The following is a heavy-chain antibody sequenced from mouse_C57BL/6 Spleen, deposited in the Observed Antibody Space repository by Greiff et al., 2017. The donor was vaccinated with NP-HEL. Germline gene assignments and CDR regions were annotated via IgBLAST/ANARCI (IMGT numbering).Heavy chain of an antibody. V-gene: IGHV1-52*01. Sequence: QVQLQQPGAELVRPGSSVKLSCKASGYTFTSYWMHWVKQRPIQGLEWIGNIDPSDSEPHYNQKFKDKATLSVDKSSSTAYMQLSSLTSEDSAVYYCARWFYYGSGQYYFDYWGQGTTLTVSS. CDR2: IDPSDSEP. D-gene: IGHD1-1*01. CDR1: GYTFTSYW. CDR3: ARWFYYGSGQYYFDY. J-gene: IGHJ2*01.